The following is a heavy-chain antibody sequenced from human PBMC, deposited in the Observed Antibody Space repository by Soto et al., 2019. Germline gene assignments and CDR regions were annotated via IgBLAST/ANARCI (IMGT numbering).Heavy chain of an antibody. D-gene: IGHD2-21*01. V-gene: IGHV4-39*01. CDR3: ALLHSYLSLGSDTFDV. CDR1: GGSINSSSYY. CDR2: IYYSGSS. Sequence: SETLSLTCIVSGGSINSSSYYWGWIRQPPGKGLEWIGTIYYSGSSDYNASLKSRLSISVDTSKNQFSLKLSSVTAADTAVYYCALLHSYLSLGSDTFDVWGHGTMVTVSS. J-gene: IGHJ3*01.